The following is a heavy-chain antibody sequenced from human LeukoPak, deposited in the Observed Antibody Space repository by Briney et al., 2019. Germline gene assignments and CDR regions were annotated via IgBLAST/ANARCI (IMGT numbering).Heavy chain of an antibody. D-gene: IGHD3-10*01. CDR1: GFTFSSYA. CDR2: ISGSGGST. Sequence: GGSLRLSCAASGFTFSSYAMSWVRQAPGKGLEWVSAISGSGGSTYYADSVKGRFTISRDNSKNTLYLQMNSLRAEDTAVCYCAKDRGLTMVRSNWFDPWGQGTLVTVSS. V-gene: IGHV3-23*01. CDR3: AKDRGLTMVRSNWFDP. J-gene: IGHJ5*02.